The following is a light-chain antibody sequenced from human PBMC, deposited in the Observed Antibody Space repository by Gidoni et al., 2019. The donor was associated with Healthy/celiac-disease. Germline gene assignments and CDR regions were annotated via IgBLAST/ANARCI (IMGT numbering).Light chain of an antibody. CDR2: RNN. J-gene: IGLJ3*02. CDR3: AAWDDSLNGSWV. Sequence: QSVLTQPPSASGTPGQRVTISCSGTSSNIGSNTGNWYQQLPGTAPKLLIYRNNQRPSWVPDRFSGSKSGTSASLAISGLQSEDEADYYCAAWDDSLNGSWVFGGGTKLTVL. CDR1: SSNIGSNT. V-gene: IGLV1-44*01.